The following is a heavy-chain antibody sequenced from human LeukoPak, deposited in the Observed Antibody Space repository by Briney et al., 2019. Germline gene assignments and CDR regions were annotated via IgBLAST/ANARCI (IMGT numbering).Heavy chain of an antibody. CDR1: GFNFNKYG. CDR2: IWSDGSKK. V-gene: IGHV3-33*03. J-gene: IGHJ4*02. D-gene: IGHD3-22*01. Sequence: PGTSLRLSCEVSGFNFNKYGMHWVRQAPGKGLEWVALIWSDGSKKLYVDSVKGRFTISRENSENILYLEMNSLRDEDTAMYYCARGDTKWLPQKADYWGQGTLVIVSS. CDR3: ARGDTKWLPQKADY.